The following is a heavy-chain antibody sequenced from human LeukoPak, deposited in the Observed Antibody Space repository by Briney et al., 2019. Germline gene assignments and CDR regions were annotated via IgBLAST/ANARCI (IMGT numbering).Heavy chain of an antibody. CDR1: GFTFSDYY. V-gene: IGHV3-11*05. D-gene: IGHD3-10*01. Sequence: PGGSLRLSCAASGFTFSDYYMSWIRQAPGKGLEWVSYISSSSSYKNYADSVKGRFTISRDNAKNSLYLQMNSLRAEDTAVYYCARADGITMVRGVIRNWFDLWGQGTLVTVSS. J-gene: IGHJ5*02. CDR3: ARADGITMVRGVIRNWFDL. CDR2: ISSSSSYK.